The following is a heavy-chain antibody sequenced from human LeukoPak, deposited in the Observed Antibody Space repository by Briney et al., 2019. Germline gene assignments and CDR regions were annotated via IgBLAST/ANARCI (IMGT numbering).Heavy chain of an antibody. CDR1: GFTFSSYA. V-gene: IGHV3-30-3*01. CDR2: ISYDGSNK. D-gene: IGHD6-19*01. CDR3: AREGRRSGWYGGGAFDI. Sequence: GGSLRLSCAASGFTFSSYAMHWVRQAPGKGLEWVAVISYDGSNKYYADSVKGRFTVSRDNSKNTLYLQMNSLRAEDTAVYYCAREGRRSGWYGGGAFDIWGQGTMVTVSS. J-gene: IGHJ3*02.